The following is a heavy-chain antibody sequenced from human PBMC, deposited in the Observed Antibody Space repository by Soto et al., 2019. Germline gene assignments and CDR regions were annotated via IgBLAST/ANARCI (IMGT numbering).Heavy chain of an antibody. CDR2: IYYSGST. J-gene: IGHJ6*03. CDR3: ARAYSSSWYVDYYYYMDV. Sequence: QVQLQESGPGLVKPSETLSLTCTVSGGSISSYYWSWIRQPPGKGLEWIGYIYYSGSTNYNPSLKSRVTISVDTSKNQFSLKLSSVTAADTAVYYCARAYSSSWYVDYYYYMDVWGKGTTVTVSS. CDR1: GGSISSYY. V-gene: IGHV4-59*01. D-gene: IGHD6-13*01.